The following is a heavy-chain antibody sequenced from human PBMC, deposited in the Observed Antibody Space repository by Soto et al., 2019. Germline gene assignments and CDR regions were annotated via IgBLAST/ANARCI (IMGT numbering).Heavy chain of an antibody. Sequence: QVQLVQSGAEVKKPGSSVKVSCKASGGTFSSYAISWVRQAPGQGLEWMGGIIPIFGTANYAQKFQGRVTITADESTSTAYMELSSLRSEDTAVYYCARDVEMATIDYNWFDPWGQGTMVTVSS. D-gene: IGHD5-12*01. V-gene: IGHV1-69*01. CDR3: ARDVEMATIDYNWFDP. J-gene: IGHJ5*02. CDR2: IIPIFGTA. CDR1: GGTFSSYA.